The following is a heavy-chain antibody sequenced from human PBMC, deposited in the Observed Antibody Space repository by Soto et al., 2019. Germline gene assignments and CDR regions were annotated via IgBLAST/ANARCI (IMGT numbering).Heavy chain of an antibody. J-gene: IGHJ4*02. V-gene: IGHV1-18*04. CDR1: GYTFTSYG. Sequence: ASVKVSCKASGYTFTSYGISWVRQAPGQGLEWMGWISAYNGNTNYAQKLQGRVTMTTDTSTSTAYMELRSLRSDDTAVYYCARVSYYYDSSGYYPDYWGQGTLVTVLL. D-gene: IGHD3-22*01. CDR2: ISAYNGNT. CDR3: ARVSYYYDSSGYYPDY.